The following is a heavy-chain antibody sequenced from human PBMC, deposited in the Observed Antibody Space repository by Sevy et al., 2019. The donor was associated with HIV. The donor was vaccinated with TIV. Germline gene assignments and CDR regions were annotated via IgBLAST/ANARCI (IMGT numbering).Heavy chain of an antibody. CDR3: ATGEGSTQLYY. CDR1: GDTLSGYY. D-gene: IGHD2-2*01. J-gene: IGHJ4*02. Sequence: ASVKVSCKASGDTLSGYYMHWVRQAPGQGLEWMGWINPNNGGTNYAQEFQDRGTMTRDTSINTAYMDLSGLTSDDSAVYYCATGEGSTQLYYWGQGTLVTVSS. V-gene: IGHV1-2*02. CDR2: INPNNGGT.